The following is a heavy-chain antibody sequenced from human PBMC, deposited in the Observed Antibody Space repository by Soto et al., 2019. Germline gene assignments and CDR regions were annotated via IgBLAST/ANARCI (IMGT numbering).Heavy chain of an antibody. Sequence: GGSLRLSCAASGSTFSSYGMHWVRQAPGKGLEWVAVISYDGSNKYYADSVKGRFTISRDNSKNTLYLQMNSLRAEDTAVYYCARDIVVVPAARWESRIFSSHGMDVWGQGTTVTVSS. V-gene: IGHV3-30*03. D-gene: IGHD2-2*01. CDR2: ISYDGSNK. CDR3: ARDIVVVPAARWESRIFSSHGMDV. CDR1: GSTFSSYG. J-gene: IGHJ6*02.